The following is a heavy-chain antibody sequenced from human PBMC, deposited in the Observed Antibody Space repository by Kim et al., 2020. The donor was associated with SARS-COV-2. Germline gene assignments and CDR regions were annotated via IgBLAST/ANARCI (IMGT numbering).Heavy chain of an antibody. CDR2: ISGSGGST. CDR3: AKGGVRGVIIGYFDY. Sequence: GGSLRLSCAASGFTFSSFAMSWVRQAPGKGLEWVSVISGSGGSTYYADYVKGRFTISRDNSKNTLYLQMNSLRAEDTAVYYCAKGGVRGVIIGYFDYWGQGTLVTVSS. V-gene: IGHV3-23*01. J-gene: IGHJ4*02. CDR1: GFTFSSFA. D-gene: IGHD3-10*01.